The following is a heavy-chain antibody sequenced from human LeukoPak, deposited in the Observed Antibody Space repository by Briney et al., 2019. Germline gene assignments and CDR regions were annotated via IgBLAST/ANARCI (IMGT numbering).Heavy chain of an antibody. CDR3: ARGPHSSGRRRDSQH. D-gene: IGHD6-19*01. J-gene: IGHJ1*01. Sequence: PSETLSLTCTVSGGSISSYYWSWIRQPAGKGLEWIGRIYTSGSTNYNPSLKSRVTMSVDTSKNQFSLKLSSVTAADTAVYYCARGPHSSGRRRDSQHWGQGTLVTVSS. CDR2: IYTSGST. CDR1: GGSISSYY. V-gene: IGHV4-4*07.